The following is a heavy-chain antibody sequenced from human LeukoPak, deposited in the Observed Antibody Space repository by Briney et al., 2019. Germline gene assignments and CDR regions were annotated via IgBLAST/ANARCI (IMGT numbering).Heavy chain of an antibody. Sequence: ASVKVSCKASGYTFTSYGISWVRQAPGQGLEWMGWISAYNGNTNYAQKLQGRVTMTTDTSTSTAYMELRSPRSDDTAVYYCARDERYDSSGYPFDYWGQGTLVTVSS. V-gene: IGHV1-18*01. CDR2: ISAYNGNT. CDR3: ARDERYDSSGYPFDY. D-gene: IGHD3-22*01. J-gene: IGHJ4*02. CDR1: GYTFTSYG.